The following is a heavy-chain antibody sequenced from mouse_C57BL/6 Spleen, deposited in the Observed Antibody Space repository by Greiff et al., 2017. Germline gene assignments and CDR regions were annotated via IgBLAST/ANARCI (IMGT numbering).Heavy chain of an antibody. J-gene: IGHJ4*01. CDR1: GFTFSNYW. Sequence: EVMLVESGGGLVQPGGSMKLSCVASGFTFSNYWMNWVRQSPEKGLEWVAQIRLKSDNYATHYAESVKGRFTISRDDSKSSVYLQMNNLRAEDTGIYYCTRSEYNYALDYWGQGTSVTVSS. D-gene: IGHD2-10*02. CDR3: TRSEYNYALDY. V-gene: IGHV6-3*01. CDR2: IRLKSDNYAT.